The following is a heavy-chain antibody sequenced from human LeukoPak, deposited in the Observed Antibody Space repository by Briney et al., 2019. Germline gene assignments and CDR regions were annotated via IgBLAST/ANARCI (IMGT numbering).Heavy chain of an antibody. V-gene: IGHV4-38-2*01. Sequence: SETLSLTCAVSGYSISSGYYWGWIRQPPGKGLEWIGSIYHSGSTYYNPSLKSRVTISVDTSENQFSLKLSSVTAADTAVYYCASGYCSSTSCSAGMDVWGKGTTVTVSS. CDR2: IYHSGST. CDR1: GYSISSGYY. CDR3: ASGYCSSTSCSAGMDV. D-gene: IGHD2-2*01. J-gene: IGHJ6*04.